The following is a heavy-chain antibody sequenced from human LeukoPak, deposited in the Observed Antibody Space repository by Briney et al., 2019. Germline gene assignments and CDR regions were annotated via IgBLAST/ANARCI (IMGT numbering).Heavy chain of an antibody. V-gene: IGHV3-43D*03. CDR3: AKDMGGATISPFDY. J-gene: IGHJ4*02. CDR2: ISWDGGST. D-gene: IGHD5-12*01. CDR1: GFTFDDYA. Sequence: GGSLRLSCAASGFTFDDYAMHWVRQAPGKGLEWVSLISWDGGSTYYADSVKGRFTISRDNSKNSLYLQMDSLRAEDTALYYCAKDMGGATISPFDYWGQGTLVTVSS.